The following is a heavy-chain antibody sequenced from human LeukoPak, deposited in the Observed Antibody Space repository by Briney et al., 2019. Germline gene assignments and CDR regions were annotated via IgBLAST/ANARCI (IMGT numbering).Heavy chain of an antibody. CDR1: GGSISSYY. Sequence: PSETLSLTCTVSGGSISSYYWSWIRQPPGKGLEWIGHIYYSGSTNYNPSLKSRVTISVDTSKNQFSLKLSSVTAADTAVYYCARSSAAGHYYYYYMDVWGKGTTVTVSS. V-gene: IGHV4-59*01. CDR2: IYYSGST. CDR3: ARSSAAGHYYYYYMDV. J-gene: IGHJ6*03. D-gene: IGHD6-13*01.